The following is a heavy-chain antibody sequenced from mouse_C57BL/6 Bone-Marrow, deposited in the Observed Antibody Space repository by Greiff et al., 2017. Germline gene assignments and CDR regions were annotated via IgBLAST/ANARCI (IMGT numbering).Heavy chain of an antibody. CDR3: TKRSLYYYVDY. V-gene: IGHV1-5*01. J-gene: IGHJ2*01. CDR1: GSSFTSYW. Sequence: EVQVVESGTVLARPGASVKMSCKTSGSSFTSYWMHWVKQRPGQGLEWIGAIYPGNSDTSYNQTFQGQATLTAVTSSSTAYLELSSLPNEDSAVYYCTKRSLYYYVDYWGQGTTLTVSS. CDR2: IYPGNSDT. D-gene: IGHD6-2*01.